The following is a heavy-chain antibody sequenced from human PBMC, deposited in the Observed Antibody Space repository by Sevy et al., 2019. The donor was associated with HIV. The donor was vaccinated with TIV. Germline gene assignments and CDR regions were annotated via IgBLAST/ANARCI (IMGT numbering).Heavy chain of an antibody. CDR1: GGSISSGGYS. CDR2: IYHSGST. CDR3: ARANWGYFDY. Sequence: SETLSLTCAVSGGSISSGGYSWSWIRQPPGKGLEWIWYIYHSGSTYYNPSLKSRVTISVDRSKNQFSLKLSSVTAADTAVYYCARANWGYFDYWGQGTLVTVSS. D-gene: IGHD7-27*01. J-gene: IGHJ4*02. V-gene: IGHV4-30-2*01.